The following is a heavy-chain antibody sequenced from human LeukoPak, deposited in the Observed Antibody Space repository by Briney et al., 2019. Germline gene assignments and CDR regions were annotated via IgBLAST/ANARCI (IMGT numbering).Heavy chain of an antibody. CDR1: VGSISSYY. J-gene: IGHJ3*02. CDR2: IYSSGNT. Sequence: SETLSLTCTVSVGSISSYYWGWIRQPPGKGLEWIGSIYSSGNTNDNPSLKSRLTISVNTSKNQFSLKLTSVTAADTAMYYCARGGVVVQDAFDIWGQGTMVTVSS. V-gene: IGHV4-59*08. D-gene: IGHD1-1*01. CDR3: ARGGVVVQDAFDI.